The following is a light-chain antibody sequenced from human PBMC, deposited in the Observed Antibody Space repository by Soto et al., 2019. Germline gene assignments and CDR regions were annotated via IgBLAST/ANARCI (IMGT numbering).Light chain of an antibody. Sequence: QYALTQPRSVSGSPGQSVAICFSGSSSDVGGYNYVSWYQHHPGKAPKLVIYDVSKRPSGVPDRFSGSKSGNTASLTISGLQAEGEADYYCCSYAGSYTWVFGGGTQLTVL. CDR3: CSYAGSYTWV. V-gene: IGLV2-11*01. CDR2: DVS. CDR1: SSDVGGYNY. J-gene: IGLJ3*02.